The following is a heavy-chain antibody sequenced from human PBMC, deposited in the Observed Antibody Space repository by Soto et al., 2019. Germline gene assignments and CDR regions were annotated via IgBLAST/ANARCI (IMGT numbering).Heavy chain of an antibody. CDR2: ISYDGSNK. CDR1: GFTFSSYA. CDR3: ERDPADYDSSGYYFDY. Sequence: PGGSLRLSCAASGFTFSSYAMHWVRQAPGKGLEWVAVISYDGSNKYYADSVKGRFTISRDNSKNTLYLQMNSLRAEDTAVYYCERDPADYDSSGYYFDYWGQGTLVTVSS. D-gene: IGHD3-22*01. J-gene: IGHJ4*02. V-gene: IGHV3-30-3*01.